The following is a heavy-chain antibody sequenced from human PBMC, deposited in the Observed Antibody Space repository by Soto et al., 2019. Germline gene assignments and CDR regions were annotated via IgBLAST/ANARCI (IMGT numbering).Heavy chain of an antibody. CDR2: ISSSSSTI. CDR3: ARAEQDYGDYDYYFDY. D-gene: IGHD4-17*01. Sequence: GGSLRLSCAASGFTFSSYSMNWVRQAPGKGLEWVSYISSSSSTIYYADSVKGRFTISRDNAKNSLYLQMNSLRAEDTAVYYCARAEQDYGDYDYYFDYWGQGTLVTVSS. CDR1: GFTFSSYS. V-gene: IGHV3-48*01. J-gene: IGHJ4*02.